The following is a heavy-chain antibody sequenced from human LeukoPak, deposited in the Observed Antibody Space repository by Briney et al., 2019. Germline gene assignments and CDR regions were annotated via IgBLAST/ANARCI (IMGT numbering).Heavy chain of an antibody. Sequence: GASVKVSCKASGYTFTGYYMHWVRQAPGQGLELMGWINPNSGGTNYAQKFQGRVTMTRDTSISTAYMELSRLRSDDTAVYYCAREEYSSGWYGYYFDYWGQGTLVTVSS. J-gene: IGHJ4*02. D-gene: IGHD6-19*01. CDR1: GYTFTGYY. CDR2: INPNSGGT. CDR3: AREEYSSGWYGYYFDY. V-gene: IGHV1-2*02.